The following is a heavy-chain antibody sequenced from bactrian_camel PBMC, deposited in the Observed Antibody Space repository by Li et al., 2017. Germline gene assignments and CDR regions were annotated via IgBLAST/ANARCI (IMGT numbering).Heavy chain of an antibody. CDR2: ISKDGSRT. CDR1: GFYFDTYG. CDR3: ATIGGSRSVGADFGH. D-gene: IGHD2*01. V-gene: IGHV3S6*01. Sequence: VQLVESGGGLVQPGGSLRLSCAASGFYFDTYGMTWVRQAPGKGLEWVSGISKDGSRTYYADSVKGRFTISRDNAKNTVYLQMNSLKSEDTALYYCATIGGSRSVGADFGHWGQGTQVTVS. J-gene: IGHJ6*01.